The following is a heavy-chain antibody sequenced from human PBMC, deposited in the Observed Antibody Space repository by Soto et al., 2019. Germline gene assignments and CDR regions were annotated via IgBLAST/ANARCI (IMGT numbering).Heavy chain of an antibody. V-gene: IGHV1-2*02. CDR2: ISPKSGGT. D-gene: IGHD3-22*01. Sequence: QVQLVQSGAEVKESGASVKVSCKASGYTFTGYYIHWVRQAPGQGLEWVGEISPKSGGTRYAQKFQGRVTITADESTSTAYMELSSLRSEDTAVYYCARDAYYYDSSGYFDYWGQGTLVTVSS. CDR1: GYTFTGYY. CDR3: ARDAYYYDSSGYFDY. J-gene: IGHJ4*02.